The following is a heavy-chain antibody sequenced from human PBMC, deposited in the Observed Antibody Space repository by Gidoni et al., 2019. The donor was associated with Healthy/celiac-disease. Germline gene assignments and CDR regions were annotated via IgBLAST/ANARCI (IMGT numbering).Heavy chain of an antibody. Sequence: EVQLVESGGGLVQPGGSLRLSCAASGFPFRRYDMHWVRQATGKGLGWVSAIGTAGDTYYPGSVKGRFTISRENAKNSLYLQMNSLRAGDTAVYYCARGETTVVTGGYLSTFDYWGQGTLVTVSS. V-gene: IGHV3-13*01. CDR2: IGTAGDT. CDR3: ARGETTVVTGGYLSTFDY. CDR1: GFPFRRYD. J-gene: IGHJ4*02. D-gene: IGHD4-17*01.